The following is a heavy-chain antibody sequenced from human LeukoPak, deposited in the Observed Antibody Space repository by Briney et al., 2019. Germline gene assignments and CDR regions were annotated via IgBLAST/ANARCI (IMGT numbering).Heavy chain of an antibody. CDR2: INHSGST. CDR3: ARARLIAARPFDY. Sequence: PSETLSLTCAVYGGSFSGYYWSWIRQPPGKGLEWIGEINHSGSTNYNPPLKSRVTISVDTSKNQFSLKLSSVTAADTAVYYCARARLIAARPFDYWGQGTLVTVSS. CDR1: GGSFSGYY. D-gene: IGHD6-6*01. J-gene: IGHJ4*02. V-gene: IGHV4-34*01.